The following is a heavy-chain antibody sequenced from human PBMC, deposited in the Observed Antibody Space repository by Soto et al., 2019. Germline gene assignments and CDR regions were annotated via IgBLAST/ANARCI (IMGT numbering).Heavy chain of an antibody. CDR2: IYYSGST. CDR1: GGSISSGGYY. Sequence: SETLSLTCTVSGGSISSGGYYWSWIRQHPGKGLEWIGYIYYSGSTYYDPSLKSRVTISVDTSKNQFSLKLSSVTAADTAVYSCARWLGDDSGDYYYYYMDVWGKGTTVTVSS. V-gene: IGHV4-31*03. J-gene: IGHJ6*03. CDR3: ARWLGDDSGDYYYYYMDV. D-gene: IGHD3-10*01.